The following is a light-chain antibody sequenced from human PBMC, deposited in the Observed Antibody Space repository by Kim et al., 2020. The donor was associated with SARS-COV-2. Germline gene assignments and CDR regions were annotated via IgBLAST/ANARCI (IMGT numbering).Light chain of an antibody. CDR3: SSYAGGRYV. V-gene: IGLV2-11*03. J-gene: IGLJ1*01. CDR2: EVT. Sequence: SPGQSVTSSCTGSSSEIGAYNYVAWYQQHPGTAPKLMICEVTNRRAGVPDRFAGSKSGNTASLTISGLQAEDEADYYCSSYAGGRYVCGTGTKVTV. CDR1: SSEIGAYNY.